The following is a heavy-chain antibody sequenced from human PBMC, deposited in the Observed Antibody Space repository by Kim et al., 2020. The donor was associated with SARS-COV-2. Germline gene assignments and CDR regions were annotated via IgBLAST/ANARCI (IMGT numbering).Heavy chain of an antibody. CDR2: IHYGGYT. V-gene: IGHV4-39*07. Sequence: SETLSLTCTVSGDSFSSNSYYWGLIRQTPGKGLEWLASIHYGGYTFYNPSLKSRLTVSLDTSKKQFSLRLTSVHAADTAIYYCAKMTYDVLTDYYSFDFWGQGALIPVSS. J-gene: IGHJ4*02. CDR1: GDSFSSNSYY. CDR3: AKMTYDVLTDYYSFDF. D-gene: IGHD3-9*01.